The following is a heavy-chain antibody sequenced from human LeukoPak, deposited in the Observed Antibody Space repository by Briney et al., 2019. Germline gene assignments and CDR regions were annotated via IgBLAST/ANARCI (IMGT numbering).Heavy chain of an antibody. V-gene: IGHV4-31*03. D-gene: IGHD3-10*01. J-gene: IGHJ4*02. CDR2: IYYSGST. Sequence: SETLSLTCTVSGGSISSRGYYWSWIRPHPGKGLEWIGYIYYSGSTYYNPSLKSRVTISVDTSKNQFSLKLSSVTAADTAVYYCARGGDEFDYWGQGTLVTVSS. CDR3: ARGGDEFDY. CDR1: GGSISSRGYY.